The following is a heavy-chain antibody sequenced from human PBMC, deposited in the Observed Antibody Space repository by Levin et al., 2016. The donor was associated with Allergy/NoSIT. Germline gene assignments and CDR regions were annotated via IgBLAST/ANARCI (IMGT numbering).Heavy chain of an antibody. J-gene: IGHJ6*02. D-gene: IGHD1-14*01. V-gene: IGHV1-69*04. CDR3: ARDEPGITDYYYYGMDV. CDR2: IIPILGIA. Sequence: WVRQAPGQGLEWMGRIIPILGIANYAQKFQGRVTITADKSTSTAYMELSSLRSEDTAVYYCARDEPGITDYYYYGMDVWGQGTTVTVSS.